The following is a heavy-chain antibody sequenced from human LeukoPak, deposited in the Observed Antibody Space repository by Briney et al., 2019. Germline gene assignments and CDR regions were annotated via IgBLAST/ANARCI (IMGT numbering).Heavy chain of an antibody. CDR3: ARGGGSPEENWFDP. V-gene: IGHV4-30-2*01. CDR1: VGSISSGGYS. CDR2: IYHSGST. Sequence: SETLSLTCAVSVGSISSGGYSWSWIRQPPGKGLEWIGYIYHSGSTYYNPSLKSRVTISVDRSKNQFSLKLSSVTAADTAVYYCARGGGSPEENWFDPWGQGTLVTVSS. J-gene: IGHJ5*02.